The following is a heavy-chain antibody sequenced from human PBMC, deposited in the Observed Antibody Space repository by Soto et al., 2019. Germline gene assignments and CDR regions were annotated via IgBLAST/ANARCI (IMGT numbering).Heavy chain of an antibody. CDR2: ISSSSSTI. J-gene: IGHJ4*02. V-gene: IGHV3-48*01. CDR1: GFTFSSYS. D-gene: IGHD5-18*01. Sequence: EVQLVESGGGLVQPGGSLRLSCAASGFTFSSYSMNWVRQAPGQWLEWVSYISSSSSTIYYADSVKGRFTISRDNAKNSLYLQMNSLRAEDTAVYYCARDGGYSYGPFDYWGQGTLVTVSS. CDR3: ARDGGYSYGPFDY.